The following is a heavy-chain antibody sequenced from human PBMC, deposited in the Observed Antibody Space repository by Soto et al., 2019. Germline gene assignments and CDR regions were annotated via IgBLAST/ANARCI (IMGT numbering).Heavy chain of an antibody. CDR2: INHSGST. Sequence: PSETLSLTCAVYGGSFSGYYWSWIRQPPGKGLEWIGEINHSGSTNYNPSLKSRVTISVDTSKNQFSLKLSSVTAADTAVYYCARGVREYLRRLGVDYWGQGALVNVSS. D-gene: IGHD3-10*01. CDR3: ARGVREYLRRLGVDY. J-gene: IGHJ4*02. CDR1: GGSFSGYY. V-gene: IGHV4-34*01.